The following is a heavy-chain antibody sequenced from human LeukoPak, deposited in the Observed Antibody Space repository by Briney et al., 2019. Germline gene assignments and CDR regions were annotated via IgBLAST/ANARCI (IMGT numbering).Heavy chain of an antibody. CDR3: AREVRDSSSPYYYYGMDV. Sequence: SETLSLTCTVSGGSISSGGYCWSWIRQHPGKGLEWIGYIYYSGSTYYNPSLKSRVTISVDTSKNQFSLKLSSVTAADTAVYYCAREVRDSSSPYYYYGMDVWGQGTTVTVSS. CDR1: GGSISSGGYC. J-gene: IGHJ6*02. V-gene: IGHV4-31*03. CDR2: IYYSGST. D-gene: IGHD6-6*01.